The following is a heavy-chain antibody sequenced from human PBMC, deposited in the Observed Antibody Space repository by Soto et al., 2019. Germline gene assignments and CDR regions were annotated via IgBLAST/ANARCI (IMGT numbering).Heavy chain of an antibody. D-gene: IGHD6-6*01. CDR3: ATEYSSSSWVHYFGMDV. CDR2: ISGSGGST. J-gene: IGHJ6*02. V-gene: IGHV3-23*01. Sequence: EVQLLESGGGLVQPGGSLRLSCAASGFTSSSYAMSWVRQAPGKGLEWVSAISGSGGSTYYADSVKGRFTISRDNSKNTLYLQMNSLRADDTAVYYCATEYSSSSWVHYFGMDVWGQGTTVTVSS. CDR1: GFTSSSYA.